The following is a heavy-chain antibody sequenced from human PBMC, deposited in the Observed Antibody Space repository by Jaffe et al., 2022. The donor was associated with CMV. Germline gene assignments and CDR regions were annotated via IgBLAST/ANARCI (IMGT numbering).Heavy chain of an antibody. J-gene: IGHJ4*02. CDR2: INGNGGGT. CDR3: ARGINDFWSGFPMDY. V-gene: IGHV1-2*02. D-gene: IGHD3-3*01. CDR1: GYPFIGNH. Sequence: QVQLVQSGAEMKKPGASVKVSCKTTGYPFIGNHIHWVRQAPGQGLEWMGRINGNGGGTDYAQKFQARVTMTSDTSISTAYMELSRLRSDDTAFYYCARGINDFWSGFPMDYWGQGTLVTVSS.